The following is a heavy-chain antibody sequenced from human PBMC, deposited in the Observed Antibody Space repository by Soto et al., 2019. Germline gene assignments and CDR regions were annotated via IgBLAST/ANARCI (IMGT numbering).Heavy chain of an antibody. D-gene: IGHD2-15*01. CDR1: GYDFTLYG. CDR2: FIPIIGGG. Sequence: QVQLVQSGAEVKKPGASVKVSCKASGYDFTLYGMSWVRQAPGQGLEWMGGFIPIIGGGINAQKFQGRVTITSDESTSTAYMELSSLKSEDTAMYFCARRSVSHSNAFDFWGQGTMVTVSS. V-gene: IGHV1-69*13. J-gene: IGHJ3*01. CDR3: ARRSVSHSNAFDF.